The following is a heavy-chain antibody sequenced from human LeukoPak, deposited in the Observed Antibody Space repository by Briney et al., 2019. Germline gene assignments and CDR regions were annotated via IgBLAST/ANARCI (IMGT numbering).Heavy chain of an antibody. Sequence: GRSLRLSCAASGFTFSSYGMHWVRQAPGKGLEWVAVISYDGSNKYYADSVKGRFTISRDNSKNTLYLQMNSLRAEDTAEYYCAKGLTTHPDYWGQGTLVTVSS. V-gene: IGHV3-30*18. CDR1: GFTFSSYG. D-gene: IGHD4-17*01. CDR2: ISYDGSNK. J-gene: IGHJ4*02. CDR3: AKGLTTHPDY.